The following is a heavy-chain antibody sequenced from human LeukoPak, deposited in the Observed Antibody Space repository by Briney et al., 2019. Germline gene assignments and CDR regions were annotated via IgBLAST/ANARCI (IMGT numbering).Heavy chain of an antibody. Sequence: GRSLRLSCAASGFTFDDYAMHWVRQAPGKGLEWVSGISWNSGSIGYADSVKGQFTISRDTAKNPLYLQMNSLRAEDTAVYYCARERAFDYWGQGTLVTVSS. CDR2: ISWNSGSI. CDR3: ARERAFDY. V-gene: IGHV3-9*01. J-gene: IGHJ4*02. CDR1: GFTFDDYA.